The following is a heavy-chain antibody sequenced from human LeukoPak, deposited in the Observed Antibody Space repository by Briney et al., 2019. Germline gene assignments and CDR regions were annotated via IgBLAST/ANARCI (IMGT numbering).Heavy chain of an antibody. CDR3: AKIDYYDIRHFDY. D-gene: IGHD3-22*01. CDR2: ISDSCIGI. V-gene: IGHV3-23*01. CDR1: GFTFSSYA. Sequence: GGSLRLSCAASGFTFSSYAMSWVRQARGRGLEWVSAISDSCIGIYYANSVKGRFTISRDNSKNTLYLQMNSLRAEDTAVYYCAKIDYYDIRHFDYWGQGTLVTVSS. J-gene: IGHJ4*02.